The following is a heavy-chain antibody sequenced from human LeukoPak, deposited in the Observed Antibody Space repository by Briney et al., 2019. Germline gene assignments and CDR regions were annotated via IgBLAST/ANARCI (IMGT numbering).Heavy chain of an antibody. CDR1: GFTFSSYS. CDR3: ARDSYCSGGSCYLDY. Sequence: GGSLRLSCAASGFTFSSYSMNWVRQAPGKGLEWVSSISSSSSYIYYADSVKGRFTISRDNAKDSLYLQMNSLRAEDAAVYYCARDSYCSGGSCYLDYWGQGTLVTVSS. D-gene: IGHD2-15*01. CDR2: ISSSSSYI. V-gene: IGHV3-21*01. J-gene: IGHJ4*02.